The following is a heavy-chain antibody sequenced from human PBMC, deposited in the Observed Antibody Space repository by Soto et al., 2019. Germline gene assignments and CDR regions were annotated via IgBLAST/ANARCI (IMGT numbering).Heavy chain of an antibody. CDR3: ARDGTDMSLMSLKFYYHGMDV. V-gene: IGHV1-3*01. CDR2: INAGNGNT. J-gene: IGHJ6*02. CDR1: GYTFTNYA. D-gene: IGHD3-16*02. Sequence: QVYLVQSGAEVKKPGASVKLSCTASGYTFTNYAIHWVRQAPGQRLEWMGWINAGNGNTKYSQKFQDRVTITRDTSASTAYMELSSLSSGDTAVFYCARDGTDMSLMSLKFYYHGMDVWGQGTTVTVSS.